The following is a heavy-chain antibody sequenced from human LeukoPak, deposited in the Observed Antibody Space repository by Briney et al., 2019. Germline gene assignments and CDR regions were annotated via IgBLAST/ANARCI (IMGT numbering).Heavy chain of an antibody. J-gene: IGHJ3*02. CDR3: AVMGSSYGNAFDI. V-gene: IGHV4-34*01. CDR2: INHSGST. D-gene: IGHD3-3*01. Sequence: SETLSLTCAVYGGSFSGYYWSWIRQPPGKGLEWIGEINHSGSTNYNPSLKSRVTISVDTSKNQFSLKLSSVTAADTAVYYCAVMGSSYGNAFDIWGQGTVVSVSS. CDR1: GGSFSGYY.